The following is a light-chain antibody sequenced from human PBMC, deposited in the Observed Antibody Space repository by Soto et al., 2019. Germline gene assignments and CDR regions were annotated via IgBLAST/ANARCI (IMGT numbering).Light chain of an antibody. CDR1: QTISSW. J-gene: IGKJ5*01. CDR2: TAS. CDR3: QQSYITPPIT. V-gene: IGKV1-39*01. Sequence: DIQMTQSPSTLSGSVGDRVTITCRASQTISSWLAWYQQKPGKAPKLLIYTASRLHSGVPSRFSGSGSETDFTLTINNLQPEDFATYYCQQSYITPPITFGQGTRLEI.